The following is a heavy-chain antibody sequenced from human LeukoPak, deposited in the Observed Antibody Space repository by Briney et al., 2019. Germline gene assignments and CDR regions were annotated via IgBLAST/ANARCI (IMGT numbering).Heavy chain of an antibody. D-gene: IGHD3-16*01. V-gene: IGHV3-66*02. Sequence: GGSLRLSCAASGFTVSGNYMSWVRQAPGKGLEWVSVIYSGGSTYYADSVKGRFTISRDNSKNTLYLQMNSLRAEDTAVYYCAGAVGGSARYFDYWGQGTLVTVSS. J-gene: IGHJ4*02. CDR1: GFTVSGNY. CDR3: AGAVGGSARYFDY. CDR2: IYSGGST.